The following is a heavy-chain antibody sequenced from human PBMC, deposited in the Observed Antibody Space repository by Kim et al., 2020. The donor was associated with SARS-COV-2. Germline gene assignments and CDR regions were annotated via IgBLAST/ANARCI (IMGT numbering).Heavy chain of an antibody. D-gene: IGHD6-13*01. Sequence: GGSLRLSCAASGFTFSSYAMSWVRQAPGKGLEWVSGISGSGGSTYYADSVKGRFTISRDNSKNTLYLQMNSLRAEDTAVYYCAKDLSSWYYYNMGRGVDYWGQGTLVTVSS. V-gene: IGHV3-23*01. CDR2: ISGSGGST. J-gene: IGHJ4*02. CDR3: AKDLSSWYYYNMGRGVDY. CDR1: GFTFSSYA.